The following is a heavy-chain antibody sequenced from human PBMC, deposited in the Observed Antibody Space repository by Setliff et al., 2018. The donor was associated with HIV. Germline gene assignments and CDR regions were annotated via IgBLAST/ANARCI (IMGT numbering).Heavy chain of an antibody. V-gene: IGHV1-8*03. J-gene: IGHJ4*01. CDR1: GYTFTSYD. Sequence: ASVKVSCKASGYTFTSYDINWVRQATGQGLEWMAWVNPNSGNTGYTQKFQGRVTITRNTSITTAYMELSSLRSEDTAIYYCARGRGPSRFDYWGQGTLVTVSS. CDR2: VNPNSGNT. CDR3: ARGRGPSRFDY.